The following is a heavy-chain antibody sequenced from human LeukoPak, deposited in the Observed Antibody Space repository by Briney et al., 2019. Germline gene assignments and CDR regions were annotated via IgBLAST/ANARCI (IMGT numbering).Heavy chain of an antibody. CDR1: GGSFSGYY. V-gene: IGHV4-34*01. J-gene: IGHJ4*02. D-gene: IGHD3-22*01. CDR3: ARVNYYYDSSGPLGY. Sequence: SETLSLICVVYGGSFSGYYWSWIRQPPGKGLEWIGEINHSGSTNYNPSLKSRVTISVDTSKNQFSLKLSSVTAADTAVYYCARVNYYYDSSGPLGYWGQGTLVTVSS. CDR2: INHSGST.